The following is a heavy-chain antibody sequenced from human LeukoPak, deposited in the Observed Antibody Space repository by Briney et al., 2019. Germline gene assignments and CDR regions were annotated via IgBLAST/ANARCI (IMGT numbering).Heavy chain of an antibody. CDR2: INHRGST. J-gene: IGHJ4*02. D-gene: IGHD2-8*01. CDR3: ARSWAGMYYPFYYFDY. Sequence: SETLSLTCAVYGDSFSGYCWSWIRQPPGEGLEWIAEINHRGSTHYNPSLKSRVNISADTSKSQFSLNLDSVTAADTAVYYCARSWAGMYYPFYYFDYWGQGSLVTVSS. V-gene: IGHV4-34*01. CDR1: GDSFSGYC.